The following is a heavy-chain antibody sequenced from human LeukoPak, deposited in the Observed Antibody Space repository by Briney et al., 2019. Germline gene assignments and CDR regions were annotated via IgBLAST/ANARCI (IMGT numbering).Heavy chain of an antibody. V-gene: IGHV3-11*01. D-gene: IGHD3-22*01. CDR2: ISSSGSTI. CDR3: AKRFYYYDSSGSQGVDNY. Sequence: GGSLRLSCAASGFTFSDYYMNWVRQAPGKGLEWVSYISSSGSTIYYANSVQGRFTISRDNAKNTLYLQMNSLRAEDTAVYYCAKRFYYYDSSGSQGVDNYWGQGTLVTVSS. J-gene: IGHJ4*02. CDR1: GFTFSDYY.